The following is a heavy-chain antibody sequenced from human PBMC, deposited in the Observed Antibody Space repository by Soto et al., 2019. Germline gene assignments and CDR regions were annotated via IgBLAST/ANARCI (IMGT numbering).Heavy chain of an antibody. Sequence: QVQLVQSGAEVKKPGSSVKVSCKASGGTFSTYAISWVRQAPGQGLEWMGGIIPIFGTADYAQKFQGRVRITADESTCTAYMELSSLRSQDTAVYYCARHPGSPYYYSGMDVWGQGTTVTVSS. CDR2: IIPIFGTA. CDR1: GGTFSTYA. CDR3: ARHPGSPYYYSGMDV. D-gene: IGHD2-15*01. J-gene: IGHJ6*02. V-gene: IGHV1-69*12.